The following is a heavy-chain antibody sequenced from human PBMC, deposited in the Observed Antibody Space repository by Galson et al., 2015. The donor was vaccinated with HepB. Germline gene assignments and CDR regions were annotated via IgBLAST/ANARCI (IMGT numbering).Heavy chain of an antibody. D-gene: IGHD3-10*01. CDR1: GFAFSDFY. CDR3: ARWSSAKSLGY. CDR2: ISGNSAFT. Sequence: SLRLSCAASGFAFSDFYMSWIRQAPGKGLEWVSYISGNSAFTDYADSVKGRFTISKDNAKNSLYLQMNSLRAEDTAMYYCARWSSAKSLGYWGQGSLVTVSS. V-gene: IGHV3-11*06. J-gene: IGHJ4*02.